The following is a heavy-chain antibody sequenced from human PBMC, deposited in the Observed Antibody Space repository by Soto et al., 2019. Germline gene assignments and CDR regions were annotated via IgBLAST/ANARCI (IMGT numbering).Heavy chain of an antibody. V-gene: IGHV3-21*01. D-gene: IGHD2-2*01. J-gene: IGHJ4*02. Sequence: GGSLRLSCAASGFTFSSYSMNWVRQAPGKGLEWVSSISSSSSYIYYADSVKGRFTISRDNTKNSLYLQMNSLRAEDTAVYYCARWTLGYCSSTSCYGEVRNDYWGQGTLVTVSS. CDR3: ARWTLGYCSSTSCYGEVRNDY. CDR2: ISSSSSYI. CDR1: GFTFSSYS.